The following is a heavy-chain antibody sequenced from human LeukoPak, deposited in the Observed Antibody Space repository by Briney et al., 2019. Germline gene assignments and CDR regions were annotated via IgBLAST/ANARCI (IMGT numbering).Heavy chain of an antibody. CDR2: IYPRDGST. CDR1: GYSFTSNY. D-gene: IGHD3-22*01. J-gene: IGHJ6*02. V-gene: IGHV1-46*01. CDR3: ARDPRYYDSSGYHDYYYYYGMDV. Sequence: GASVKVSCKASGYSFTSNYIHWVRQAPGQGLEWMGMIYPRDGSTSYAQKFQGRVTITADESTSTAYMELSSLRSEDTAVYYCARDPRYYDSSGYHDYYYYYGMDVWGQGTTVTVSS.